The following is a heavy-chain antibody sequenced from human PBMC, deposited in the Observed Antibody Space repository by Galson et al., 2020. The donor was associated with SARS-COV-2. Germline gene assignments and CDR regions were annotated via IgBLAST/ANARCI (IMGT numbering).Heavy chain of an antibody. CDR1: GFNLRMYG. CDR2: IWSDGSDT. V-gene: IGHV3-30*02. CDR3: AKDRGTGSWEAFDV. Sequence: GGSLRLSCAASGFNLRMYGINWVRQAPGKGLEWVALIWSDGSDTYYLDSVKGRFSVSRDKSKRVTFFDMSNLRGDDTGVYYCAKDRGTGSWEAFDVWGQGTLVTVSS. J-gene: IGHJ4*02. D-gene: IGHD3-10*01.